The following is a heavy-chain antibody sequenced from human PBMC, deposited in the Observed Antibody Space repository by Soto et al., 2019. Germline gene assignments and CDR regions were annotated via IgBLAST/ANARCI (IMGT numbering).Heavy chain of an antibody. Sequence: PSETLCLTCTVSGGTISSYYWSWIRQPPGKGLEWIGYIYYSGSTNYNPSLKSRVTISVDTSKNQFSLKLSSVTAADTAVYYCARPQGRSRGGDTRFDSSRQGSSVSLS. CDR3: ARPQGRSRGGDTRFDS. CDR2: IYYSGST. V-gene: IGHV4-59*01. CDR1: GGTISSYY. D-gene: IGHD3-16*01. J-gene: IGHJ5*01.